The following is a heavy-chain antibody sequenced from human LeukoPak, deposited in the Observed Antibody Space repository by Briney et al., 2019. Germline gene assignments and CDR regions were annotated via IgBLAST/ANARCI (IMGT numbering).Heavy chain of an antibody. CDR1: GGTFSSYA. D-gene: IGHD2-15*01. Sequence: SVKVSCKASGGTFSSYAISWVRQAPGQGLEWMGGIIPIFGTAIYAQKFQGRVTMTEDTSTDTAYMELSSLRSEDTAVYYCATVTPLGPYCSGGSCSYYFDYWGQGTLVTVSS. CDR3: ATVTPLGPYCSGGSCSYYFDY. CDR2: IIPIFGTA. J-gene: IGHJ4*02. V-gene: IGHV1-69*06.